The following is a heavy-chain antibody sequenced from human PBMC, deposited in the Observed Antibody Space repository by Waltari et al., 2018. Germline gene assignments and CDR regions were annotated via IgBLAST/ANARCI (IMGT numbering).Heavy chain of an antibody. CDR3: ATFGGNSNWFDP. D-gene: IGHD1-7*01. Sequence: QVQLVQSAAQVTTPGSTLNVSCNTSGGAFSTYAISSVRQAPGQGLEWMGIIPISGTADYSQKFQGRITITADEYTSTAYMELSGLKSDDTAVYYCATFGGNSNWFDPWGQGTLVTVSS. J-gene: IGHJ5*02. V-gene: IGHV1-69*01. CDR2: IIPISGTA. CDR1: GGAFSTYA.